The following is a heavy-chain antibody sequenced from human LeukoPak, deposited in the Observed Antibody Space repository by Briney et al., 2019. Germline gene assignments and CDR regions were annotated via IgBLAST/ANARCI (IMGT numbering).Heavy chain of an antibody. Sequence: PSETLSLTCTVSGGSISGYFWSWIRQPAGKGLEWIGRIHTSGSTNYNPSLKSRLTMSVDTSRNQFSLKLDSATAADTAVYYCARDLGSSWFEPLDYWGQGILVIVSS. J-gene: IGHJ4*02. D-gene: IGHD6-13*01. CDR2: IHTSGST. CDR3: ARDLGSSWFEPLDY. V-gene: IGHV4-4*07. CDR1: GGSISGYF.